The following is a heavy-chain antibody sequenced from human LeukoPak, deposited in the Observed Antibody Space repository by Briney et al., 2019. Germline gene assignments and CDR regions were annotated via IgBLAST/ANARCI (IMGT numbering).Heavy chain of an antibody. CDR1: GHYIRRRGHH. D-gene: IGHD3-9*01. Sequence: THTLHSTVYGHYIRRRGHHLRWTRQHPGKGLESPRHTKYSGTPSYNPSLKSRVTISVDTSKNQFSLKLSSVTAADTAVYYCARAIGAWDFYDILTGYHPGWFDPWGQGTLVTVSS. CDR2: TKYSGTP. CDR3: ARAIGAWDFYDILTGYHPGWFDP. V-gene: IGHV4-31*03. J-gene: IGHJ5*02.